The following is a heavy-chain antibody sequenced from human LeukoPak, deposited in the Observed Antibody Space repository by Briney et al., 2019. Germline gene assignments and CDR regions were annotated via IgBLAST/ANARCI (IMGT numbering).Heavy chain of an antibody. D-gene: IGHD3-22*01. J-gene: IGHJ4*02. CDR2: ISGSGGST. V-gene: IGHV3-23*01. CDR1: GFTFSSYA. CDR3: ATSYYYDSSGYYYYFDY. Sequence: GGSLRLSCAPSGFTFSSYAMSWVRQAPGKGLEWVSAISGSGGSTYYADSVKGRFTISRDNSKNTLYLQMNSLRAEDTAVYYCATSYYYDSSGYYYYFDYWGQGTLVTVSS.